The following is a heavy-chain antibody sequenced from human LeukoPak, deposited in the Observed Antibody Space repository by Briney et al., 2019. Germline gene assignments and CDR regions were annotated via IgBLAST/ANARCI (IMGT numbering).Heavy chain of an antibody. D-gene: IGHD3-3*01. CDR3: AKETPDFSSGFQGGWFDP. Sequence: PGGSLRLSCAASGCTFRNYGMHWVRQAPGKGLEWVAYIRYDENNKYYADSEKGRFTISRDNSKNTLYLQMSSLRVEDTAVYYCAKETPDFSSGFQGGWFDPWGQGTLVTVSS. CDR1: GCTFRNYG. V-gene: IGHV3-30*02. J-gene: IGHJ5*02. CDR2: IRYDENNK.